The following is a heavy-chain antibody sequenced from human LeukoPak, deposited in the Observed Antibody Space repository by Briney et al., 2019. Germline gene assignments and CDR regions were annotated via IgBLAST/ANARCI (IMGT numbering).Heavy chain of an antibody. Sequence: GGPLGLPCAAYGLTFSSYTMTWVPKPPGKGLEWVSSISSGSSFIYYADSVKGRFTISRDNAKNSLYLQMNSLRAEDTAVYYCARDSSAADFDYWGQGTLVTVSS. D-gene: IGHD6-13*01. V-gene: IGHV3-21*01. CDR2: ISSGSSFI. CDR1: GLTFSSYT. J-gene: IGHJ4*02. CDR3: ARDSSAADFDY.